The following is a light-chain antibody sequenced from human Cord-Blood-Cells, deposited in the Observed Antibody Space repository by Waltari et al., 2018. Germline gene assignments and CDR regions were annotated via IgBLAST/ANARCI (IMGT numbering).Light chain of an antibody. J-gene: IGKJ4*01. CDR3: QQYYSTPLT. Sequence: DIVLTQSPDSLAVSLGERATINCKSSQSVLYSSKNKNYLAWYQQKPGQHPKLLISWASTRESGVPDRFSGSGSGTDFTLTISSLQAEDVTVYYCQQYYSTPLTFGGGTKVEIK. V-gene: IGKV4-1*01. CDR1: QSVLYSSKNKNY. CDR2: WAS.